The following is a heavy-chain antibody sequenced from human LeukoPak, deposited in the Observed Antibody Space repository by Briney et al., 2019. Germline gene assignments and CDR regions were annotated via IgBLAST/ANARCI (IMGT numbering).Heavy chain of an antibody. Sequence: PGGSLRLSCAASGFTFSSYSMNWVRQAPGKRLEWVSSISSSSSYIYYADSVKGRFTISRDNAKNSLYLQMNSLRAEDTAVYYCARAPFSGYIAVYYYMDVWGKGTTVTVSS. D-gene: IGHD5-18*01. CDR1: GFTFSSYS. CDR3: ARAPFSGYIAVYYYMDV. J-gene: IGHJ6*03. V-gene: IGHV3-21*01. CDR2: ISSSSSYI.